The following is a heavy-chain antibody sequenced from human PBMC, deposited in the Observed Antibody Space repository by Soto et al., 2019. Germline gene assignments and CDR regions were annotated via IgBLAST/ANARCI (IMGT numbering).Heavy chain of an antibody. CDR2: ISGPGGST. CDR3: AKVLSSGTYFNPHYFDY. CDR1: GFTFSGYA. J-gene: IGHJ4*02. Sequence: PGGSLRLSCAASGFTFSGYAMNWVRQAPGKVLEWVSSISGPGGSTYYADSVNGRFTISRDNSKNTLYLQMSSLRAEDTAVYYCAKVLSSGTYFNPHYFDYWGQGILVTV. D-gene: IGHD3-10*01. V-gene: IGHV3-23*01.